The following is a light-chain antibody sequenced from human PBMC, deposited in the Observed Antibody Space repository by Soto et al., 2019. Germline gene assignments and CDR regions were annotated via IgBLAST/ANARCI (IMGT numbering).Light chain of an antibody. CDR2: EVS. J-gene: IGLJ2*01. Sequence: QSVLTQPPSASGSPGQSVTISCTGTSSDVGGYNYLSWYQQHPGKAPKLMIYEVSKRRSGVPDRFSGSKSGNTASLTVSGLQAEDEADYYCSSYAGSNKGVFGGGTKLTVL. V-gene: IGLV2-8*01. CDR3: SSYAGSNKGV. CDR1: SSDVGGYNY.